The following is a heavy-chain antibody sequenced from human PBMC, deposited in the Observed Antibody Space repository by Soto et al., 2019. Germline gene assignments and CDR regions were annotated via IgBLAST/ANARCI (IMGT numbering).Heavy chain of an antibody. J-gene: IGHJ4*02. CDR2: IYLGDSDT. CDR3: ARRLRYYDILTGYYEPHFDY. Sequence: EVQLVQSGAEVKKPGESLKISCKGSGYSFTSYWIGWVRQMPGKGLEWMGIIYLGDSDTRYSPSFQGQVTISADKSISTAYLQWSSLKASDTAMYYCARRLRYYDILTGYYEPHFDYWGQGTLVTVSS. V-gene: IGHV5-51*01. CDR1: GYSFTSYW. D-gene: IGHD3-9*01.